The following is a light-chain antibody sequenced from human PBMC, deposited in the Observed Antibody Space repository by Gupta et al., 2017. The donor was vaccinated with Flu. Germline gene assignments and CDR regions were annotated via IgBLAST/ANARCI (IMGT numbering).Light chain of an antibody. CDR2: GAS. Sequence: EIVMTQSPATLSASPGERVTLSCRASQSVFRSLAWYQQKPGQAPRLLIYGASTRATGITARFSGSGDGTEFNLTISSRQSEDFVVYYCQQENHGHPLYTFGQGTKMEIK. CDR3: QQENHGHPLYT. J-gene: IGKJ2*01. CDR1: QSVFRS. V-gene: IGKV3-15*01.